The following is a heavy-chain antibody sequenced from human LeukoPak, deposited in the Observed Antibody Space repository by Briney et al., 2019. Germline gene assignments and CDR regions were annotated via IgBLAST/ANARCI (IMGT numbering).Heavy chain of an antibody. D-gene: IGHD3-10*01. J-gene: IGHJ4*02. Sequence: TGGSLRLSCAASGFTFSSYAMSWVRQAPGKGLEWVSAISGSGGSTYYADSVKGRFTISRDNSKNTLYLQMNSLRAEDTAVYYCAKARSGVRGVIGYFDYWGQGTLVTVSS. CDR2: ISGSGGST. V-gene: IGHV3-23*01. CDR1: GFTFSSYA. CDR3: AKARSGVRGVIGYFDY.